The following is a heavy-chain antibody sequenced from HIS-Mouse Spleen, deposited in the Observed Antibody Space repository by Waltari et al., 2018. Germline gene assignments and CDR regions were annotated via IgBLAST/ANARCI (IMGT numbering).Heavy chain of an antibody. CDR3: AREIPYSSSWYDWYFDL. CDR2: IYYSGRT. Sequence: QLQLQESGPGLVKPSETLSLTCTVSGGSISSSSYYWGWIRQPPGKGLEWIGSIYYSGRTYYNPYRKSRVTMSVDTSKNQFSLKLSSVTAADTAVYYCAREIPYSSSWYDWYFDLWGRGTLVTVSS. J-gene: IGHJ2*01. D-gene: IGHD6-13*01. CDR1: GGSISSSSYY. V-gene: IGHV4-39*07.